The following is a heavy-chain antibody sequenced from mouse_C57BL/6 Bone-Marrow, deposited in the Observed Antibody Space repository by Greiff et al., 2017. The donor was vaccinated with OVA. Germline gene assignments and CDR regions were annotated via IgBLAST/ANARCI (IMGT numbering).Heavy chain of an antibody. Sequence: EVKLMESGGGLVKPGGSLKLSCAASGFTFSSYTMSWVRQTPEKRLEWVATISGGGGTTYYPDSVKGRFTISRDNAKNTLYLQMSSLRSEDTALYDCAGGGYYVFDYWGQGTTLTVSS. D-gene: IGHD2-3*01. CDR2: ISGGGGTT. J-gene: IGHJ2*01. V-gene: IGHV5-9*01. CDR3: AGGGYYVFDY. CDR1: GFTFSSYT.